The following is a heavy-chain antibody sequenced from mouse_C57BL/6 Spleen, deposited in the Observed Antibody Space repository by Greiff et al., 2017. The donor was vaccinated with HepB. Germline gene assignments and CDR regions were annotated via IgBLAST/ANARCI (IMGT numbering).Heavy chain of an antibody. D-gene: IGHD1-1*01. CDR3: AREADGSSPYCDY. J-gene: IGHJ2*01. CDR2: IHPNSGST. Sequence: VQLQQPGAELVKPGASVKLSCKASGYTFTSYWMHWVKQRPGQGLEWIGMIHPNSGSTNYNEKFKSKATLTVDKSSSTAYMQLRSRTSEDSAVYYRAREADGSSPYCDYWGQGTTLTVSS. CDR1: GYTFTSYW. V-gene: IGHV1-64*01.